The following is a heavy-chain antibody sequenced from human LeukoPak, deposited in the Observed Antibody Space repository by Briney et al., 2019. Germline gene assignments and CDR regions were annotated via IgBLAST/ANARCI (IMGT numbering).Heavy chain of an antibody. CDR1: GDSVSGNSVV. CDR3: ARESTTPGQLRIFDF. CDR2: TYYRSKWYN. D-gene: IGHD1-1*01. Sequence: SQTLSLTCAISGDSVSGNSVVWHWIRQSPSRGLEWLGRTYYRSKWYNDYSSSLRSRITINPDTSKNQFSLQLNSVTPDDTAVYFCARESTTPGQLRIFDFWGQGTLVTVSS. J-gene: IGHJ4*02. V-gene: IGHV6-1*01.